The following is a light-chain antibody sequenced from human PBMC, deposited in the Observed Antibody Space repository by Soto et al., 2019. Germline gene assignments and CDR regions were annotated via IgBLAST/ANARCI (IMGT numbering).Light chain of an antibody. CDR1: SSNIGSNT. V-gene: IGLV1-44*01. CDR2: SNN. Sequence: QSVLTQPPSASGTPGQRVTISCSGSSSNIGSNTVNWYQQLPGTAPKLLIYSNNQRPSGVPDRFSGSKSGTSASLAISGLQDEDEADYYCAALDDSLNAFSVFGPGPKLTVL. J-gene: IGLJ1*01. CDR3: AALDDSLNAFSV.